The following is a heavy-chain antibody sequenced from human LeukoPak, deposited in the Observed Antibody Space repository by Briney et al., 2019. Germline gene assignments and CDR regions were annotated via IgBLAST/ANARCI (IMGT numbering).Heavy chain of an antibody. J-gene: IGHJ6*03. CDR3: AREGRVRGVMRYYYYYMDV. Sequence: GGSLRLSCAASGFTFDDYGMSWVRQAPGKGLEWVSGINWNGGSTGYADSVKGRFTISRDKAKNSLYLQMNSLRAEDTALYYCAREGRVRGVMRYYYYYMDVWGKGTTVTVSS. CDR1: GFTFDDYG. D-gene: IGHD3-10*01. V-gene: IGHV3-20*04. CDR2: INWNGGST.